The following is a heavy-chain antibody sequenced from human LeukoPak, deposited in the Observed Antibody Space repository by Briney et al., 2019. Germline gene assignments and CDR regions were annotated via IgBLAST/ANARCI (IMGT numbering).Heavy chain of an antibody. V-gene: IGHV3-74*01. CDR2: ISGDGSTT. J-gene: IGHJ4*02. D-gene: IGHD3-9*01. CDR3: ASPYYYIVSGYTPWFCY. CDR1: GFTFSDYW. Sequence: GGSLRLSCAASGFTFSDYWMQWVRQAPGKGLVWVSRISGDGSTTTYADSVKGRFTISRDNSKNTLYLRMNSLRAEDTAVYYCASPYYYIVSGYTPWFCYWGQGTLVTVSS.